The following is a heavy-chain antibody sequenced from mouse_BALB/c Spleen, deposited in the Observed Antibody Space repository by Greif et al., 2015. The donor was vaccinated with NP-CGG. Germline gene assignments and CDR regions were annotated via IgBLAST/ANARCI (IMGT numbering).Heavy chain of an antibody. J-gene: IGHJ4*01. Sequence: QVQLQQPGPELVKPGASVKISCKASGYTFTDYYINWVKQKSGQGLEWIGWIYPGSGNTKYNEKFKGKATLTVDTSSSTVYMQLSSLTSEDTAVYFCARRTGTEAMDYWGQGTSVTVSS. CDR2: IYPGSGNT. CDR1: GYTFTDYY. D-gene: IGHD4-1*01. CDR3: ARRTGTEAMDY. V-gene: IGHV1-84*02.